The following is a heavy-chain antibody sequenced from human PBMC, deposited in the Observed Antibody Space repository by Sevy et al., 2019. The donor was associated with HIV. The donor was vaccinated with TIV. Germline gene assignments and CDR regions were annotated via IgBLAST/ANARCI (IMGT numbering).Heavy chain of an antibody. D-gene: IGHD6-13*01. J-gene: IGHJ4*02. CDR1: GFTFSDYY. CDR3: ARTRIPLEQPERDGYFDY. Sequence: GGFLRLSCAASGFTFSDYYMSWIRQAPGKGLEWVSYIVGSGNTIYYADSVKGRFTISRDNAKNSLYLQMNSLRAEDTAVYYCARTRIPLEQPERDGYFDYWGQGTLVTVSS. V-gene: IGHV3-11*01. CDR2: IVGSGNTI.